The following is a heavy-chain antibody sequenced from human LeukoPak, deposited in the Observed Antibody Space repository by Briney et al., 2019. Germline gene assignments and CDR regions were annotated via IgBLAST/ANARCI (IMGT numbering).Heavy chain of an antibody. CDR3: ARHITNSGSAFDL. CDR1: DGSISGYY. CDR2: IHYTGIN. V-gene: IGHV4-59*08. D-gene: IGHD3-10*01. Sequence: SETLSLTCTVSDGSISGYYWGWIRQAPGRGLEWIAYIHYTGINNYNPSLKSRAAISVDTSTNQFSLKLTSVTAADTAMYYCARHITNSGSAFDLWGRGTLVTVSS. J-gene: IGHJ2*01.